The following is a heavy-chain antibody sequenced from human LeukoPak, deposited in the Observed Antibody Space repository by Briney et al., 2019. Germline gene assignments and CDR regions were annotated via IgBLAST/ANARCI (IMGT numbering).Heavy chain of an antibody. J-gene: IGHJ2*01. V-gene: IGHV3-74*01. CDR1: GFTFNNYW. CDR3: VRDSPSGFFDL. Sequence: TGWSLRLSCAASGFTFNNYWMHWVRQAPGKGLVWVSPINPDGTVTTYADSVRGRFTISRDNAKNTLYLQMNSLRAEDTAVYYCVRDSPSGFFDLWGRGTLVTVSS. D-gene: IGHD6-19*01. CDR2: INPDGTVT.